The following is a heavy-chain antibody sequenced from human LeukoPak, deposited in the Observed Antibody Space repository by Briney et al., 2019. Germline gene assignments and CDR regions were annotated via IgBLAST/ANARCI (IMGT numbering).Heavy chain of an antibody. D-gene: IGHD3-22*01. CDR2: ISSSGSTI. CDR3: ARDRNYYDSSGYYYPYYFDY. CDR1: GFTFSSYE. Sequence: PGGSLRLSCAASGFTFSSYEMNWVRQAPGKGLEWVSYISSSGSTIYYADSVKGRFTISRDNAKNSLYLQMNSLRAEDTAVYYCARDRNYYDSSGYYYPYYFDYWGQGTLVTVSS. J-gene: IGHJ4*02. V-gene: IGHV3-48*03.